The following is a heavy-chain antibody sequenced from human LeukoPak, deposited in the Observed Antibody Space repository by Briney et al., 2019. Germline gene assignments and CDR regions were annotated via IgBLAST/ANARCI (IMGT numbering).Heavy chain of an antibody. Sequence: SETLSLTCTVSGGSVSSTSYYWGWIRQPPGKGLEWIGNIYYSGSTYYNPSLKSRATISVDTSKSQFSLKLTSVTAADTAVYYCGRASSGGSFDYWGQGTQVTVSS. D-gene: IGHD2-15*01. J-gene: IGHJ4*02. V-gene: IGHV4-39*01. CDR2: IYYSGST. CDR3: GRASSGGSFDY. CDR1: GGSVSSTSYY.